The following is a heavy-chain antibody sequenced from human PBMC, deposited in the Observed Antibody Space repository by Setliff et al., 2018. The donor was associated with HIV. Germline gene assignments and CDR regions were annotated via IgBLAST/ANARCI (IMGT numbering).Heavy chain of an antibody. V-gene: IGHV3-33*08. CDR1: GFTFSSYG. Sequence: PGGSLRLSCAASGFTFSSYGMHWVRQAPGKGLEWVAVIWYDGVNRYFGDFVEGRFTISRDNSRNTVNLQMNSLRGDDTAVYYCARDFKSGYVDYLGQGIPVTVSS. CDR3: ARDFKSGYVDY. J-gene: IGHJ4*02. D-gene: IGHD2-15*01. CDR2: IWYDGVNR.